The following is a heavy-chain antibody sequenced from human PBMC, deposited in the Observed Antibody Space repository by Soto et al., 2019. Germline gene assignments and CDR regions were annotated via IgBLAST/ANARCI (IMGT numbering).Heavy chain of an antibody. CDR1: GYTFTSYA. D-gene: IGHD3-9*01. Sequence: GASVKVSCKASGYTFTSYAMHWVRQAPGQRLEWMGWINAGNGNTKYSQKFQGRVTITRDTSASTAYMELSSLRSEDTAVYYCARDLGIIDDILTDGFDYWGQGTLVTVSS. V-gene: IGHV1-3*01. J-gene: IGHJ4*02. CDR2: INAGNGNT. CDR3: ARDLGIIDDILTDGFDY.